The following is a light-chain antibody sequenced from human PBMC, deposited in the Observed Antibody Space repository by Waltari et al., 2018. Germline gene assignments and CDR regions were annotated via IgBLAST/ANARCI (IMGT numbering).Light chain of an antibody. Sequence: QSVLTQPPSASGTPGQRLTISCSGSTSNIGSNTVNWYQQLPGTAPKHLISSSNQRPQGVPDRFSGSKSGTSASRAISGRQSEDEADYYCAAWDDSLNGLYVFGPGTKVTVL. J-gene: IGLJ1*01. V-gene: IGLV1-44*01. CDR2: SSN. CDR1: TSNIGSNT. CDR3: AAWDDSLNGLYV.